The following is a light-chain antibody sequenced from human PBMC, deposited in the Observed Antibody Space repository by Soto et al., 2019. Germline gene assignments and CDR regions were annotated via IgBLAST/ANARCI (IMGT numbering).Light chain of an antibody. CDR3: QQYGNSPET. CDR1: QSVRSTY. V-gene: IGKV3-20*01. Sequence: EIVLTQSPGTLSLSPGDRATLSCRASQSVRSTYLAWYQQKPGQAPRLLIFGASIRATGIPNRFSGSGSGTDFTLTISRLEPEDFAVYYCQQYGNSPETFGQGTKLEIK. CDR2: GAS. J-gene: IGKJ2*01.